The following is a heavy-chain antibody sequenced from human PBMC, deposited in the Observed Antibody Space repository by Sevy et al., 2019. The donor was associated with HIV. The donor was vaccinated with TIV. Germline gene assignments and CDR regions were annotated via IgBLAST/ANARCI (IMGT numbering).Heavy chain of an antibody. Sequence: ASVKVSYKASGYTFTGYYMHWVRQAPGQGLEWMGWITPNSGGTNCAQKFQGRVTMTRDTSISTAYMELSRLRSDDTAVYYCARGREYYYDSSGSNSFDYWGQGTLVTVSS. CDR3: ARGREYYYDSSGSNSFDY. V-gene: IGHV1-2*02. J-gene: IGHJ4*02. CDR2: ITPNSGGT. CDR1: GYTFTGYY. D-gene: IGHD3-22*01.